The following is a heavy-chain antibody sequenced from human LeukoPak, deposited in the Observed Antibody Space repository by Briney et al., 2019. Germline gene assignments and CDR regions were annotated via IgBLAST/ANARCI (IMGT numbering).Heavy chain of an antibody. CDR3: ARAVSGRFDY. J-gene: IGHJ4*02. Sequence: SETLSLTCTVSGGSISSYYWSWIRQPPGKGLEWIGYIHYSGSTNYNPSLKSRVTISVDTSKNQFSLKLSSVTAADTAMYYCARAVSGRFDYWGQGTLVTVSS. V-gene: IGHV4-59*08. CDR1: GGSISSYY. CDR2: IHYSGST. D-gene: IGHD6-19*01.